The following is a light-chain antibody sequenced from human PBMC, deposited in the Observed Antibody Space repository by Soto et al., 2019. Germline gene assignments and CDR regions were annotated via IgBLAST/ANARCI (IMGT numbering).Light chain of an antibody. J-gene: IGKJ4*01. V-gene: IGKV3-11*01. CDR3: QQRVNWPTLT. CDR2: DAY. CDR1: QSLNIY. Sequence: EIVLTQSPATLSLSPGERATLSCRASQSLNIYLAWYQQKPGQAPRLLIYDAYNRATGIPARFSGSGSGTDFTLTISSVEPEDSAVYYCQQRVNWPTLTFGGGTKVEIK.